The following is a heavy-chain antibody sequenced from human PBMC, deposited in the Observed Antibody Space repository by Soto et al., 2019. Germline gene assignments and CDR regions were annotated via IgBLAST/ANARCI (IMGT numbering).Heavy chain of an antibody. Sequence: QVQLVQSGAEVKKPGASVKVSCKASGYTFTSYYMHWVRQAPGQGLEWMGIINPSGGSTSYAQKFQGRVTMNRDTSTSTVYMELSSLRSEDTAVYYCARDPSDSSGYYYFDYWGQGTLVTVSS. D-gene: IGHD3-22*01. CDR2: INPSGGST. V-gene: IGHV1-46*01. CDR1: GYTFTSYY. CDR3: ARDPSDSSGYYYFDY. J-gene: IGHJ4*02.